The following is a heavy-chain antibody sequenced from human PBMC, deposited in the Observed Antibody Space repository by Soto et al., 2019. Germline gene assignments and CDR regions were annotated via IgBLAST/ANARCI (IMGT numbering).Heavy chain of an antibody. CDR1: GSSINSSVYY. Sequence: SETRSLTCTVSGSSINSSVYYWVWIRQPPGKVLEWIGSMFYGVSTYYNPSLKSRVTVSVDTSKNQFSLNLRSVTAADTAVYYCARLPSRHLVDYWGQGTLVTVSS. J-gene: IGHJ4*02. D-gene: IGHD3-3*02. V-gene: IGHV4-39*01. CDR2: MFYGVST. CDR3: ARLPSRHLVDY.